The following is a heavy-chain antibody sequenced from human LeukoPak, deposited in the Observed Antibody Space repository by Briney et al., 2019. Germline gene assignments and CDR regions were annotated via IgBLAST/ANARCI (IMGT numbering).Heavy chain of an antibody. CDR3: ARAAWGYGGYSPRPSLFDY. CDR2: IKQDGSEK. CDR1: ALTSSSYS. J-gene: IGHJ4*02. D-gene: IGHD5-12*01. V-gene: IGHV3-7*04. Sequence: GGSLTFSFPASALTSSSYSMSWVPQAPGRGLEGVANIKQDGSEKSYVGCVKGRLAISRDNAKNSLYLQMNSLSADDTAVYYCARAAWGYGGYSPRPSLFDYWGQGTLVTVSS.